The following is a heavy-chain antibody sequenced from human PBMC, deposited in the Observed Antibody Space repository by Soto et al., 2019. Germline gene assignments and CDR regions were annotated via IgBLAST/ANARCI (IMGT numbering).Heavy chain of an antibody. CDR3: ARAVAGIYYYYGMDV. Sequence: GGSLRLSCAASGFTFSSYSMNWVRQAPGKGLEWVSSISSSSSYIYYADSVKGRFTISRDNAKNSLYLQMNSLRAEDTAVYYCARAVAGIYYYYGMDVWGQGTTVTVSS. CDR2: ISSSSSYI. D-gene: IGHD6-19*01. V-gene: IGHV3-21*01. CDR1: GFTFSSYS. J-gene: IGHJ6*02.